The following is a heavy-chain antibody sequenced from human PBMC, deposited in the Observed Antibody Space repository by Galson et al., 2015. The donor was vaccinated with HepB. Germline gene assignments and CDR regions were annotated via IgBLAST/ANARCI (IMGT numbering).Heavy chain of an antibody. CDR2: ISYDGSNK. CDR1: GFTFSSYA. Sequence: SLRLSCAASGFTFSSYAMHWVRQAPGKGLEWVAVISYDGSNKYYADSVKGRFTISRDNSKNTLYLQMNSLRAEDTAVYYCARPGIGAAGFDYWGQGTLVTVSS. D-gene: IGHD6-13*01. V-gene: IGHV3-30-3*01. J-gene: IGHJ4*02. CDR3: ARPGIGAAGFDY.